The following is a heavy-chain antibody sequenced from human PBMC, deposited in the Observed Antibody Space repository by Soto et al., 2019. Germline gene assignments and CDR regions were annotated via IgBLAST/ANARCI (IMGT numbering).Heavy chain of an antibody. D-gene: IGHD3-16*01. V-gene: IGHV3-21*06. CDR2: ISSTTNYI. J-gene: IGHJ6*02. CDR3: ERSSTLRGDYYGKDV. CDR1: GFTFTRYS. Sequence: GGSLRLSCAASGFTFTRYSMNWVRQAPGKGLEWVSSISSTTNYIYYGDSMKGRFTISRDNAKNSLYLEMNSLRAEDTAVYYCERSSTLRGDYYGKDVWGQGTTVTVSS.